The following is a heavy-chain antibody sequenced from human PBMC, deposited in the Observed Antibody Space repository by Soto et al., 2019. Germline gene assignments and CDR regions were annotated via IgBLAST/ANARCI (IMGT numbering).Heavy chain of an antibody. CDR1: GFSFSTYW. D-gene: IGHD3-22*01. CDR3: ATKGDSGSI. V-gene: IGHV3-7*01. CDR2: MRPGGIAT. J-gene: IGHJ4*02. Sequence: EVQVVESGGGLVQPGGSLRLSCEVSGFSFSTYWMTWVRQAPGRGLEWVANMRPGGIATHYMDSVKGRFTISGDNAKNSVYLQMNSLRGDDTAVYYCATKGDSGSIWGQGTLVTVSS.